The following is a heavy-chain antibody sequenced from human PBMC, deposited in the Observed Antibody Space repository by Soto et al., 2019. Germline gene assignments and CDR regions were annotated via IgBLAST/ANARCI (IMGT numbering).Heavy chain of an antibody. Sequence: SETLSLICPVSCGSISSGTFDWDWSREPPGKGREGIGAMYYTGNQNYNPSLEIRVTMSVDTSKHEFYLKLSSVPPKDTAVYFCSSRSSSSLGSLLAPWGRGILVTLSS. V-gene: IGHV4-39*01. CDR3: SSRSSSSLGSLLAP. D-gene: IGHD6-6*01. J-gene: IGHJ5*02. CDR2: MYYTGNQ. CDR1: CGSISSGTFD.